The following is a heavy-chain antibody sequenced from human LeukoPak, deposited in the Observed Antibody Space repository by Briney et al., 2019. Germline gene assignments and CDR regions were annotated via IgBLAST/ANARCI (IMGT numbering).Heavy chain of an antibody. CDR1: GYSFTSYW. CDR2: IYPGDSDT. J-gene: IGHJ4*02. CDR3: ARHSGSSNEGFDY. Sequence: RGESLKISCKGSGYSFTSYWIGWVRQMPGKGLEWMGIIYPGDSDTRYSPSFQGQVTISADKSISTAYLQWSSLRASDTAMYYCARHSGSSNEGFDYWGQGTLVTVSS. V-gene: IGHV5-51*01. D-gene: IGHD1-26*01.